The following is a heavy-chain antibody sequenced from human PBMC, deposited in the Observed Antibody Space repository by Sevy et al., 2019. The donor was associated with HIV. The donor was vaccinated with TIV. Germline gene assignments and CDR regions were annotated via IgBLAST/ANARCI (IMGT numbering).Heavy chain of an antibody. D-gene: IGHD3-10*01. Sequence: SETLSLTCTVSGGSISSGDYYWSWIRQPPGKGLEWIGYIYYSGSTYYNPSLKSRVTISVDTSKNQFSLKLSSVTAAETAVYYCARVGPPNPPLVDGSGSYDRWFDPWGQGTLVTVSS. CDR2: IYYSGST. V-gene: IGHV4-30-4*01. CDR1: GGSISSGDYY. CDR3: ARVGPPNPPLVDGSGSYDRWFDP. J-gene: IGHJ5*02.